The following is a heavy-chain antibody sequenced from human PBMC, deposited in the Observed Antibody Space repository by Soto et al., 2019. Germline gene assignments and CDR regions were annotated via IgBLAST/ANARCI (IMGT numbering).Heavy chain of an antibody. V-gene: IGHV3-23*01. D-gene: IGHD3-22*01. Sequence: EVQLLESGGGLVQAGGSLRLSCAASGITFSNYPMSWVRQAPGKGLDWVSGISGSGDRTYYADSAKGRFTISKDISKNTLSLHMESLGVEDTAVYFCVKDDGGYPSTAPHWGQGTLFTVSS. CDR3: VKDDGGYPSTAPH. J-gene: IGHJ4*02. CDR1: GITFSNYP. CDR2: ISGSGDRT.